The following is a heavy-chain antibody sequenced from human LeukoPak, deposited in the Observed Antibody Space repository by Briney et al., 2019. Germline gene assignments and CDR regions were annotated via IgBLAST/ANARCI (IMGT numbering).Heavy chain of an antibody. Sequence: ASVKVSCKASGYTFTSYGISWVRQAPGQGLKWMGWISAYNGNTNYAQKLQGRVTMTTDTSTSTAYMELRSLRSDDTAVYYCASGHCSSTSCYLYYYMDVWGKGTTVTVSS. V-gene: IGHV1-18*01. CDR1: GYTFTSYG. J-gene: IGHJ6*03. CDR2: ISAYNGNT. D-gene: IGHD2-2*03. CDR3: ASGHCSSTSCYLYYYMDV.